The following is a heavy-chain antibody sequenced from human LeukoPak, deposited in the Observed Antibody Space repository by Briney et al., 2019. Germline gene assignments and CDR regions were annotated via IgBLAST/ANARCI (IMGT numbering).Heavy chain of an antibody. CDR2: ISYDGSNK. CDR1: GFIFSSYA. V-gene: IGHV3-30*18. J-gene: IGHJ6*02. Sequence: GGSLRLSCAASGFIFSSYAMHWVRQAPGKGLEWVAVISYDGSNKYYADSVKGRFTISRDNSKNTLYLQMSSLRPEDTAVYYCAKVQTSNYYYYGMDVWGQGTTVTASS. CDR3: AKVQTSNYYYYGMDV. D-gene: IGHD1-1*01.